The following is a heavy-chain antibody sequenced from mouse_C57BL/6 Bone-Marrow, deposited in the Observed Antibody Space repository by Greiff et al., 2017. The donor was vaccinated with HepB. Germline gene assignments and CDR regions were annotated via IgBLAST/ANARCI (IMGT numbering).Heavy chain of an antibody. D-gene: IGHD1-1*01. CDR2: IYPRSGNT. V-gene: IGHV1-81*01. CDR1: GYTFTSYG. Sequence: VQLQQSGAELARPGASVKLSCKASGYTFTSYGISWVKQRPGQGLEWIGEIYPRSGNTYYNEKFKGKATLTADKSSSTAYMELRSLTSEDSAVYFCARDYYGPYYFDYWGQGTTLTVSS. CDR3: ARDYYGPYYFDY. J-gene: IGHJ2*01.